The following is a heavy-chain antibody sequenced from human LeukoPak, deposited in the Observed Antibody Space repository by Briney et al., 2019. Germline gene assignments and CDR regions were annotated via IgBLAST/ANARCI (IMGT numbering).Heavy chain of an antibody. CDR3: ARVVGLTGYSSTWYSGYYYYMDV. D-gene: IGHD6-13*01. J-gene: IGHJ6*03. CDR1: GYTFTSYA. CDR2: IIPIFGTA. V-gene: IGHV1-69*06. Sequence: SVKVSCKASGYTFTSYAMNWVRQAPGQGLEWMGGIIPIFGTANYAQKFQDRVTITADKSTSTAYMELSSLRSEDTAVYYCARVVGLTGYSSTWYSGYYYYMDVWGKGTTVTVSS.